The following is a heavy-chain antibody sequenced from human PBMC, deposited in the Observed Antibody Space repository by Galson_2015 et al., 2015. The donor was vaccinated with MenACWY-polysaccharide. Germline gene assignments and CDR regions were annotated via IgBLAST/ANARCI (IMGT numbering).Heavy chain of an antibody. J-gene: IGHJ4*02. D-gene: IGHD3/OR15-3a*01. CDR2: IKQDGSEN. Sequence: SLRLSCAASGFTFSGYWMSWVRQAPGKGLEWVANIKQDGSENYYVDSVKGRITISRDNAKNSLYLQMNSLRAEDTAVYYCARGQKALGLWGQGTLVTVSS. CDR1: GFTFSGYW. CDR3: ARGQKALGL. V-gene: IGHV3-7*04.